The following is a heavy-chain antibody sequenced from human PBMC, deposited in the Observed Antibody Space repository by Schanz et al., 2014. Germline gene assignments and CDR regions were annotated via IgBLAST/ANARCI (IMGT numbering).Heavy chain of an antibody. Sequence: EVELVESGGGLVQPGGSLRLSCAASGFSFTTYAMSWVRQAPGKGLEWVSYISGSSRTIYYADSMKGRFTVSRDNAENALYLQMNSLRAEDTGLYFCARGGSGSHYRLDYWGQGTLXTVSS. J-gene: IGHJ4*02. CDR2: ISGSSRTI. CDR1: GFSFTTYA. D-gene: IGHD1-26*01. CDR3: ARGGSGSHYRLDY. V-gene: IGHV3-48*01.